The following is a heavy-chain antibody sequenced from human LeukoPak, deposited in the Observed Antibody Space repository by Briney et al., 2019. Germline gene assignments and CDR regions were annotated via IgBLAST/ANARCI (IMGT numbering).Heavy chain of an antibody. D-gene: IGHD4-17*01. Sequence: GGSLRLSCAAPGFTFSSYAMSWVRQAPGKGLEWVSAISGSGGSTYYADSVKGRLTISRDNSKNTLYLQMNSLRAEDTAVYYCAKDTTTVTTWVWFVYWGQGTLVTVSS. CDR2: ISGSGGST. J-gene: IGHJ4*02. V-gene: IGHV3-23*01. CDR3: AKDTTTVTTWVWFVY. CDR1: GFTFSSYA.